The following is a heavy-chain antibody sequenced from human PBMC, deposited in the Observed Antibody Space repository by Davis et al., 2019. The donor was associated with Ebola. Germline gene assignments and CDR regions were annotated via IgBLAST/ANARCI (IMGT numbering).Heavy chain of an antibody. Sequence: GGPLRLSCAASGFTFSSYSMNWVRQAPGKGLEWVSYISSSSSTIYYADSVKGRFTISRDNSKKSLYLQMNSLGDETTAVYYCAREDGYNSVDYWGQGTLVTVSS. J-gene: IGHJ4*02. CDR1: GFTFSSYS. CDR2: ISSSSSTI. D-gene: IGHD5-24*01. V-gene: IGHV3-48*02. CDR3: AREDGYNSVDY.